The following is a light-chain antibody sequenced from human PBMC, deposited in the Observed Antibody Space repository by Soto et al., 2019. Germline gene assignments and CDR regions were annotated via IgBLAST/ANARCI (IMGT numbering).Light chain of an antibody. CDR1: SSDVGGYNY. CDR3: SSYAGSNV. V-gene: IGLV2-8*01. CDR2: EVS. J-gene: IGLJ1*01. Sequence: QSALTQPPSASGSPGQSVTISCTGTSSDVGGYNYVSWYQQHPGKAPKLMIYEVSKRPSGVPDRFSGSKSGNTASLTVSGLQAEDEADYYCSSYAGSNVFGTGTKLT.